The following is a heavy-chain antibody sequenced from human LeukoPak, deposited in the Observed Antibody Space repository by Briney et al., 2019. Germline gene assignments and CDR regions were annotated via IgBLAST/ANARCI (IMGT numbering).Heavy chain of an antibody. D-gene: IGHD4-11*01. CDR1: GFTVSGNY. CDR2: IYSGGST. V-gene: IGHV3-53*01. J-gene: IGHJ4*02. Sequence: GGSLRLSCAASGFTVSGNYMSWVRQAPGKGLEWVSVIYSGGSTYYADSVKGRFTISRDNSKNTLYLQMSSLRAEDSALYYCVRRYMTTSAEDFDYWGQGTLVTVSS. CDR3: VRRYMTTSAEDFDY.